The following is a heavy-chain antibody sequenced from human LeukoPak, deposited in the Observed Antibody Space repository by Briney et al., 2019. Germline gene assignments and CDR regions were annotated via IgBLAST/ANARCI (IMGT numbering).Heavy chain of an antibody. CDR1: GYTRTELS. J-gene: IGHJ6*03. V-gene: IGHV1-24*01. D-gene: IGHD3-10*01. Sequence: ASEKVSCKVSGYTRTELSMHRVRQAPRKGVEGMGGFDAEDGETIYAQKCQGRVTIAEDTSTDTAYMELSSLRSEDTAVYYCATVASMVRGAYYMDVWGKGTTVTVSS. CDR2: FDAEDGET. CDR3: ATVASMVRGAYYMDV.